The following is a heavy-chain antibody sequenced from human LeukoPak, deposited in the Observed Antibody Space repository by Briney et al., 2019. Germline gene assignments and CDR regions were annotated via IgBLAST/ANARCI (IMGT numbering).Heavy chain of an antibody. CDR1: GFTFNNYA. CDR2: ISVSGAST. Sequence: GGSLRLSCAASGFTFNNYAMGWVRQAPGKGLERVSAISVSGASTYYADSVKGRFTISRDNSKNTLSLQMDSLRAEDTALYYCATGDLRYPGAFDIWGQGTMVTVSS. CDR3: ATGDLRYPGAFDI. D-gene: IGHD3-9*01. J-gene: IGHJ3*02. V-gene: IGHV3-23*01.